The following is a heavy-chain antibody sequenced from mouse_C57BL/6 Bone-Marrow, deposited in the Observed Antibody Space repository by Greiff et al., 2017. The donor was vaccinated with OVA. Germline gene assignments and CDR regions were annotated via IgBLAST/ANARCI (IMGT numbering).Heavy chain of an antibody. CDR2: INPYNGGT. D-gene: IGHD1-1*01. CDR3: APITTVDAMDY. CDR1: GYTFTDYY. V-gene: IGHV1-19*01. Sequence: VQLKESGPVLVKPGASVKMSCKASGYTFTDYYMNWVKQSHGQSLEWIGVINPYNGGTSYNQKFKGKATLTVDKSSSTAYMERNSLTSEDSAVYYCAPITTVDAMDYWGQGTSVTVSS. J-gene: IGHJ4*01.